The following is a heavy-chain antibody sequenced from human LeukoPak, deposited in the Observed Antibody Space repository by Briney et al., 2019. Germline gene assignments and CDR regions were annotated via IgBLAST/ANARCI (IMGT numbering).Heavy chain of an antibody. CDR3: ARLVTTVTTSGRLSYYYYMDV. Sequence: SETLSLTCTVSGGSISSYYWSWIRQPPGKGLEWIGYIYYSGGTNYNPSLKSRVTISVDTSKNQFSLKLSSVTAADAAVYYCARLVTTVTTSGRLSYYYYMDVWGKGTTVTISS. CDR2: IYYSGGT. D-gene: IGHD4-17*01. J-gene: IGHJ6*03. CDR1: GGSISSYY. V-gene: IGHV4-59*01.